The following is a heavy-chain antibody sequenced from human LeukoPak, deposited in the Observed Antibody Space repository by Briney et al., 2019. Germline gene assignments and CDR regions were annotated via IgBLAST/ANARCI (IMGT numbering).Heavy chain of an antibody. V-gene: IGHV1-2*02. CDR2: INPNSGGT. D-gene: IGHD2-15*01. CDR3: ARRGCRGGGSCYRFDP. Sequence: ASVKVSCKASGYTFTGYYMHWVRQAPGQGHEWMGWINPNSGGTNYAQKFQGRVTMTRDTSISTAYMELSRLRSDDTAVYYCARRGCRGGGSCYRFDPWGQGTLVTVSS. CDR1: GYTFTGYY. J-gene: IGHJ5*02.